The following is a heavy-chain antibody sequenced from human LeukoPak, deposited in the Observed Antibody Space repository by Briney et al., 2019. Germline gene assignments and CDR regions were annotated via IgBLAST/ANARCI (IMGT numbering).Heavy chain of an antibody. CDR1: GFTVSSNS. CDR3: ARSLRVRGVPAYMDV. Sequence: GGSLRLSCTVSGFTVSSNSMSWVRQAPGKGLEWVSVIHKNAITSYADTVKGRFTISRDNSKNTLYLQMNNLRVDDTAVYYCARSLRVRGVPAYMDVWGKGTTVTVYS. D-gene: IGHD3-10*01. J-gene: IGHJ6*03. CDR2: IHKNAIT. V-gene: IGHV3-53*01.